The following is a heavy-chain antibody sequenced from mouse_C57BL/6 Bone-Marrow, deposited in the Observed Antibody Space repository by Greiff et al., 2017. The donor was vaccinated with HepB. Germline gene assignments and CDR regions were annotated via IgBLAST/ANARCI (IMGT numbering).Heavy chain of an antibody. D-gene: IGHD1-1*01. V-gene: IGHV1-76*01. J-gene: IGHJ2*01. CDR3: ARGAITTVVAPYYFDY. CDR2: IYPGSGNT. Sequence: QVQLQQSGAELVRPGASVKLSCKASGYTFTDYYINWVKQRPGQGLEWIARIYPGSGNTYYNEKFKGKATLTAEKSSSTAYMQLSSLTSEDSAVYFCARGAITTVVAPYYFDYWGQGTTLTVSS. CDR1: GYTFTDYY.